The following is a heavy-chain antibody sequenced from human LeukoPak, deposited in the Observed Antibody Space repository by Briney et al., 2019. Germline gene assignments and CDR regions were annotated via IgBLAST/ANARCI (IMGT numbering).Heavy chain of an antibody. V-gene: IGHV3-7*01. Sequence: PGGSLRLSCAASGVTFSSYWMSWVRQAPGKGLEWVANIKQDGSEKYYVDSVKGRFTISRDNAKNSLYLQMNSLRGEDTAVYYCARAGVVWLNYYFDYWGQGTLVTVSS. CDR1: GVTFSSYW. J-gene: IGHJ4*02. CDR2: IKQDGSEK. D-gene: IGHD3-10*01. CDR3: ARAGVVWLNYYFDY.